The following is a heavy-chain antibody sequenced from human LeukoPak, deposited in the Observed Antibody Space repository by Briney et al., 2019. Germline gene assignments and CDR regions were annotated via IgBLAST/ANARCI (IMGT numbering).Heavy chain of an antibody. CDR1: SGSVSSSGFY. CDR3: ARDNCSSTSCRKKFDN. CDR2: IYYSGST. J-gene: IGHJ4*02. D-gene: IGHD2-2*01. Sequence: SETLSLTCTVSSGSVSSSGFYWGWIRQPPGKGLEWIGTIYYSGSTYYNPSLKSRVTISVDTSKNQFSLKLSSVTAADTAVYCCARDNCSSTSCRKKFDNWGQGTLVTVSS. V-gene: IGHV4-39*07.